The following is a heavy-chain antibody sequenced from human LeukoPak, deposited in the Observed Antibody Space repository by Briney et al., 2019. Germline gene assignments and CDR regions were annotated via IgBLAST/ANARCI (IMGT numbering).Heavy chain of an antibody. CDR3: ARGLGRYWNPTDY. Sequence: GGSLRLSCAASGFTFSSYSMNWVRQAPGKGLEWVSYISSSSSTIYYADSVKGRFTISRDNAKNSLYLQMNSLRADDTAVYYCARGLGRYWNPTDYWGQGTLVTVSP. CDR1: GFTFSSYS. CDR2: ISSSSSTI. V-gene: IGHV3-48*04. J-gene: IGHJ4*02. D-gene: IGHD2-15*01.